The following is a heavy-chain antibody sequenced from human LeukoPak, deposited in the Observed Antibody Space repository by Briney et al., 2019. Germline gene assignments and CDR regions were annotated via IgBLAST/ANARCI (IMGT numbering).Heavy chain of an antibody. J-gene: IGHJ4*02. CDR3: AHSPSNYGDFDF. V-gene: IGHV2-5*02. CDR1: GFSLTTTGVG. Sequence: SGPTLVNPTQTLTLTCTFSGFSLTTTGVGVGWVRQPPGKALEWLALIYWDDDKYYRPSLRSRPTITKDTSKNQVVLTLTHMDPVDTGTYYCAHSPSNYGDFDFWGQGSLVTVSS. D-gene: IGHD4-17*01. CDR2: IYWDDDK.